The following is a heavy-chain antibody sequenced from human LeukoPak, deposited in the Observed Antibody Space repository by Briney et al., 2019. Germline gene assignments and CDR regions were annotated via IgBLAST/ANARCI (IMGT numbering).Heavy chain of an antibody. Sequence: GGSLRLSCAASGFTVSSNYMSWVRQAPGKGLEWVSVIYSDDSTYYADSVKGRFTISRHNSKNTLYLQMNSLRAEDTAVYYCARGGYSGYDRAAFDIWGQGTMVTVSS. CDR2: IYSDDST. V-gene: IGHV3-53*04. CDR1: GFTVSSNY. J-gene: IGHJ3*02. CDR3: ARGGYSGYDRAAFDI. D-gene: IGHD5-12*01.